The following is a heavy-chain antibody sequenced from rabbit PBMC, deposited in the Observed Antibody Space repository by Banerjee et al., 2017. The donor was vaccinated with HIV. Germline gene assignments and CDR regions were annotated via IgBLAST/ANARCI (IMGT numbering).Heavy chain of an antibody. Sequence: QSLEESGGDLVKPGASLTLTCTASGFSFSTSYYMCWVRQAPGKGLEWIACIYAGSTDTPYSASWAKGRFIISEASSTTVTLQMTSLPAADTATYFCASWDNALWGQGTLVTVS. V-gene: IGHV1S40*01. CDR2: IYAGSTDTP. CDR3: ASWDNAL. J-gene: IGHJ3*01. D-gene: IGHD4-2*01. CDR1: GFSFSTSYY.